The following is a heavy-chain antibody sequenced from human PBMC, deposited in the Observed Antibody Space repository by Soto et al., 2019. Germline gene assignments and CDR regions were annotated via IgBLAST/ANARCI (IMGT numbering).Heavy chain of an antibody. D-gene: IGHD3-10*01. CDR1: GGSISSGDYY. CDR3: ARVGAAWFGELPYGMDV. V-gene: IGHV4-30-4*01. Sequence: TLSLTCTVSGGSISSGDYYWSWIRQPPGKGLEWIGYIYYSGSTYYNPSLKSRVTISVDTSKNQFSLKLSSVTAADTAVYYCARVGAAWFGELPYGMDVWGQGTTVTVSS. J-gene: IGHJ6*02. CDR2: IYYSGST.